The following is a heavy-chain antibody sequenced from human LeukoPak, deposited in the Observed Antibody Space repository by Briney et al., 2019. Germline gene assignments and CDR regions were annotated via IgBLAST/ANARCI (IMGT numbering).Heavy chain of an antibody. CDR3: ARDNRVGMVPLFDF. CDR2: INPNSGGT. D-gene: IGHD3-10*01. CDR1: GYTFTGYY. J-gene: IGHJ4*02. Sequence: ASVKVSCKASGYTFTGYYMHWVRQAPGQGLEWMGWINPNSGGTNYAQKFQGRVTMTRDTSISTAYMELSRLRSDDTAVYYCARDNRVGMVPLFDFWGPGTLVTVSS. V-gene: IGHV1-2*02.